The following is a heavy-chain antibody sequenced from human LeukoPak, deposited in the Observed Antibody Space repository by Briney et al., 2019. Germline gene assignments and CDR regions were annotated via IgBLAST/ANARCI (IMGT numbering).Heavy chain of an antibody. CDR1: GGSISSSSYY. D-gene: IGHD2-21*01. J-gene: IGHJ5*02. V-gene: IGHV4-39*01. Sequence: SETLSLTCTVSGGSISSSSYYWGWIRQPPGKGLEWIGSIYYSGSTYYNPSLKSRVTISVDTSKNQFSLKLSSVTAADTAVYYCARLDPYSPWSDPWGQGTLVTVSS. CDR2: IYYSGST. CDR3: ARLDPYSPWSDP.